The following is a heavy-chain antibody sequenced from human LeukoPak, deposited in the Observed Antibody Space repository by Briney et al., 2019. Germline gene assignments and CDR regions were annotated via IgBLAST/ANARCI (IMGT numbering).Heavy chain of an antibody. J-gene: IGHJ4*02. V-gene: IGHV3-74*01. CDR3: ALFSAIPATGITDY. CDR2: INSDGSNT. Sequence: QTEGSLRLSCAASGFTFSSYWMHWVRQAPGKGLVWISRINSDGSNTFYADSVKGRFTISRDNAKNTLYLQMNSLRAEDTALYYCALFSAIPATGITDYWGQGTLVTVSS. D-gene: IGHD6-13*01. CDR1: GFTFSSYW.